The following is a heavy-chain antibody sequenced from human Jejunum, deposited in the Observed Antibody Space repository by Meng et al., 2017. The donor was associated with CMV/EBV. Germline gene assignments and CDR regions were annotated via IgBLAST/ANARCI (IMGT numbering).Heavy chain of an antibody. J-gene: IGHJ5*02. V-gene: IGHV3-48*04. CDR1: GFTFSSYS. Sequence: LSCAASGFTFSSYSMNWVRQAPGKGLEWVSSITSSSGTIYYADSVKGRFTIFRDNAKNSLHLQMNSLRADDTAVYYCARDLQRSTWGQGTLVTVSS. D-gene: IGHD4-11*01. CDR2: ITSSSGTI. CDR3: ARDLQRST.